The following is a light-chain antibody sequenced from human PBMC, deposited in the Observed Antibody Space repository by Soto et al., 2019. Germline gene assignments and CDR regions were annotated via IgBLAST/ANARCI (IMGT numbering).Light chain of an antibody. V-gene: IGLV2-14*03. CDR2: DVS. CDR1: SSDVGGYNY. Sequence: QSVLTQPASVSGSPGQSITISCTGTSSDVGGYNYVSWYQQHPGKAPKLIISDVSNRPSGVSNRFSGSKSGNTASLTISGLQAEDEADYYCNSYTSISTHVFGTGTRSPS. J-gene: IGLJ1*01. CDR3: NSYTSISTHV.